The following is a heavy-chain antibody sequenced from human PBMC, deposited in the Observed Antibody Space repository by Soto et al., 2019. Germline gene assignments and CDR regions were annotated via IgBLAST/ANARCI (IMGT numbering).Heavy chain of an antibody. CDR2: IYYSGST. CDR1: GGSISSYD. V-gene: IGHV4-59*01. J-gene: IGHJ6*02. D-gene: IGHD6-19*01. CDR3: ARRGAVAGTRYYYGIDV. Sequence: SETLPLTCTVSGGSISSYDWSWIRQTPGKGLEWIGYIYYSGSTNYNPSLKSRVTISVDTSKNQFSLKLSSVTAADTAVYYCARRGAVAGTRYYYGIDVWGQAITVTVSS.